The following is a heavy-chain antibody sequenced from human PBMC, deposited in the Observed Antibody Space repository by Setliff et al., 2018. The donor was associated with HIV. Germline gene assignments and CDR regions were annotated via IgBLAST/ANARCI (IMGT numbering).Heavy chain of an antibody. CDR1: GYSISTGYN. CDR2: MHHSGGT. D-gene: IGHD3-16*01. J-gene: IGHJ3*02. CDR3: VRGGSWGII. V-gene: IGHV4-38-2*02. Sequence: SETLSLTCTVSGYSISTGYNWGCIRQPPGKGMEWIGSMHHSGGTYYNPSLKTRVTISLDTSKNQFSLNLSSVTAADTAVYYCVRGGSWGIIWGQGTVVTVSS.